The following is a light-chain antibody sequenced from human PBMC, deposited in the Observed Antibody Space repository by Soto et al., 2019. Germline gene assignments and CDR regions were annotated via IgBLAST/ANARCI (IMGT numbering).Light chain of an antibody. CDR3: CSYTSSDTYV. Sequence: QSALTQPASVTGSPGQSITISCTGTSSDVGLYDYVSWYQQYPGKVPKLIIYEVSNRPSGISDRFSGSKSGNAASLTISRLQSEDEADYYCCSYTSSDTYVFGTGTKATVL. V-gene: IGLV2-14*01. J-gene: IGLJ1*01. CDR1: SSDVGLYDY. CDR2: EVS.